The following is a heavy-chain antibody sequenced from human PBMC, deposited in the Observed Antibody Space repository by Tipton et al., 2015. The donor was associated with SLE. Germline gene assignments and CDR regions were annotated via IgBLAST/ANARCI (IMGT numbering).Heavy chain of an antibody. J-gene: IGHJ4*02. CDR1: GFTFSSYG. CDR3: ARVVSGWRNFDY. D-gene: IGHD6-19*01. CDR2: TWYDGSHT. Sequence: SLRLSCAASGFTFSSYGMHWVRQAPGKGLEWVAVTWYDGSHTHYADSVKGRFTISRDNPKNTLYLQMNSLRPEDTAVYYCARVVSGWRNFDYWGQGTLVTVSS. V-gene: IGHV3-33*01.